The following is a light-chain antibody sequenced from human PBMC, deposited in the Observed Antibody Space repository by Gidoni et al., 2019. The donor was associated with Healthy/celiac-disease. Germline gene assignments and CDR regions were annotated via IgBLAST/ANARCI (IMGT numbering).Light chain of an antibody. V-gene: IGKV2-28*01. J-gene: IGKJ2*01. CDR3: MQALQTPT. CDR2: LGS. Sequence: DIVMTQSPLSLPVTPGEPASISCRSSQSLLHSNGYNYLDWYLQKPGQSPQPLIYLGSNRASGVSDRFSGSGSGTDFTLKISRVEAEDVGVYYCMQALQTPTFGQGTKLEIK. CDR1: QSLLHSNGYNY.